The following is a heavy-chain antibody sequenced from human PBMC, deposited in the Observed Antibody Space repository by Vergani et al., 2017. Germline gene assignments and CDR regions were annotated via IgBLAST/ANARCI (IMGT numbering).Heavy chain of an antibody. D-gene: IGHD5-12*01. CDR1: GYTFTSYA. J-gene: IGHJ5*02. Sequence: QVQLVQSGSELKKPGASVKVSCKASGYTFTSYAMNWVRQAPGQGLEWMGWINTNTGNQTYAQGFTGRFVFSLDTSVSTAYLQICSLKAEDTAVYYCARDVADIAANWFDPWGQGTLVTVSS. V-gene: IGHV7-4-1*01. CDR2: INTNTGNQ. CDR3: ARDVADIAANWFDP.